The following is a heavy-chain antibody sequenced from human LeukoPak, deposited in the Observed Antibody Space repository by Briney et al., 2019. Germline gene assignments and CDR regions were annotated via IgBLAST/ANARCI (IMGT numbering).Heavy chain of an antibody. Sequence: SETLFLTCTVSGGSISSYYWNWIRQPPGKGLEWIGYIYYSGITNYNPSLKSRVTISVDTSKSQFSLKLSSVTAADTAVYYCARAGRWEGRPHAFDIWGQGTMVTVSS. D-gene: IGHD1-26*01. J-gene: IGHJ3*02. CDR2: IYYSGIT. V-gene: IGHV4-59*01. CDR3: ARAGRWEGRPHAFDI. CDR1: GGSISSYY.